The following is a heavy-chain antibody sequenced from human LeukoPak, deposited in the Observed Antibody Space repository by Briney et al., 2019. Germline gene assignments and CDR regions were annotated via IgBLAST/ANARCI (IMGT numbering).Heavy chain of an antibody. CDR1: GFTFSSYG. Sequence: GSLRLSCAASGFTFSSYGMHWVRQAPGKGLEWVAFIWYDGRNKYYADSVKGRFTISRDNSKNTLYLQMNSLRAEDTAVYYCARALTRDALDLWGQGTMVTVSS. V-gene: IGHV3-33*01. CDR2: IWYDGRNK. J-gene: IGHJ3*01. CDR3: ARALTRDALDL.